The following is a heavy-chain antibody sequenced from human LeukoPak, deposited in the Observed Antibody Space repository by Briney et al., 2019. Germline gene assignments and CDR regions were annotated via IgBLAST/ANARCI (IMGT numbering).Heavy chain of an antibody. J-gene: IGHJ6*02. Sequence: PGGSLRLSCAASGFTFSSYAMSWVRQAPGKGLEWVSAIGTAGDTYYPGSVKGRFTISRENAKNSLYLQMNSLRAGDTAVYYCARASGYDSLYYYGMDVWGQGTTVTVSS. CDR3: ARASGYDSLYYYGMDV. V-gene: IGHV3-13*01. CDR1: GFTFSSYA. D-gene: IGHD5-12*01. CDR2: IGTAGDT.